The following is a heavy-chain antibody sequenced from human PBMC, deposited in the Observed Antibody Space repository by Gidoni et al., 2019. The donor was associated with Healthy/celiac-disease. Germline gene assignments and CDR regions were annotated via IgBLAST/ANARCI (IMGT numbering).Heavy chain of an antibody. CDR3: ARTYCTNGVCLNYFDY. CDR1: GGSISSDY. V-gene: IGHV4-59*01. Sequence: VQLQESGPGLVKPSETLSRTCTGSGGSISSDYWSWVRQPPGKGLEWIGYIYYSGSTNYNPSLKSRVTISVDTSKHQFSLKLSSVTAADTAVYYCARTYCTNGVCLNYFDYWGQGTLVTVSS. J-gene: IGHJ4*02. CDR2: IYYSGST. D-gene: IGHD2-8*01.